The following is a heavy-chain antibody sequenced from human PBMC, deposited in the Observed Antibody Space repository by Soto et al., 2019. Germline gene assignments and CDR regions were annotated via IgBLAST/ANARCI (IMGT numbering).Heavy chain of an antibody. CDR2: INPSGGST. J-gene: IGHJ4*02. V-gene: IGHV1-46*03. CDR3: ARDPSPCSGGSCYASGPDY. CDR1: GYTFTSYY. Sequence: QVQLMQSGAEVKKPGASVKVSCKASGYTFTSYYMHWVRQAPGQGLEWMGIINPSGGSTSYAQKFQGRVTMTRDTSTSTVYMELSSLRSEDTAVYYCARDPSPCSGGSCYASGPDYWGQGTLVTVSS. D-gene: IGHD2-15*01.